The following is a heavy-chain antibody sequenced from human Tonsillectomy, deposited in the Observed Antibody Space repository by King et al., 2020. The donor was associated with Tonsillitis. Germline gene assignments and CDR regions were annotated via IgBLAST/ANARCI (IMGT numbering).Heavy chain of an antibody. D-gene: IGHD2-21*02. CDR3: AKYDADCGGDCNFY. CDR2: ISGGGGIT. Sequence: VQLLESGGGLVQPGGYLRLSCAASGFTFSSYAMSWVRQAPGKGLEWVSAISGGGGITYYADSVKGRFTISRDKSKNTLYLQMNSLRADDTAVYYCAKYDADCGGDCNFYWGQGTLVTVSS. CDR1: GFTFSSYA. J-gene: IGHJ4*02. V-gene: IGHV3-23*01.